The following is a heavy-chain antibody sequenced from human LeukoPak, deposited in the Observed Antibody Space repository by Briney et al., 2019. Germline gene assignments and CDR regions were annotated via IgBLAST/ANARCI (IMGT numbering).Heavy chain of an antibody. J-gene: IGHJ6*02. V-gene: IGHV3-7*03. Sequence: PGGSLRLSCEASGFTFGNYAMNWARQAPGKGLEWVASINHNGNVNYYVDSVKGRFTISRDNAENSLYLQMSNLRAEDTAVYFCARGGGLDVWGQGATVTVSS. CDR1: GFTFGNYA. CDR2: INHNGNVN. D-gene: IGHD3-16*01. CDR3: ARGGGLDV.